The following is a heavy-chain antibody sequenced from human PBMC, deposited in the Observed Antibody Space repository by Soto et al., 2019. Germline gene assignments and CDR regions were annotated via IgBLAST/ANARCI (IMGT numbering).Heavy chain of an antibody. CDR1: GYMFTSYF. V-gene: IGHV1-46*01. D-gene: IGHD6-19*01. CDR2: INPSDGTT. CDR3: ARDKDSSARPRAEFDY. J-gene: IGHJ4*02. Sequence: QGHLVQSGAEVKRPGASVRVSCESSGYMFTSYFIHWVRQAPGQGLEWVGVINPSDGTTTYAQKFQARITMTRDTSTTTVDMELSSLRSEDTAVYYCARDKDSSARPRAEFDYWGQGTLITVS.